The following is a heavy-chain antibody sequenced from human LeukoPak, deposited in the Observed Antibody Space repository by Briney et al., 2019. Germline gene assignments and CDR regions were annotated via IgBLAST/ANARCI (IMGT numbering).Heavy chain of an antibody. Sequence: PGRSLRLSCAASGFTFSSYSMNWVRQAPGKGLEWVSSISSSSSYIYYADSVKGRFTISRDNAKNSLYLQMNSLRAEDTAVYYCARSNYDFWSGYYWGDYYYGMDVWGQGTTVTVSS. D-gene: IGHD3-3*01. CDR2: ISSSSSYI. J-gene: IGHJ6*02. V-gene: IGHV3-21*01. CDR1: GFTFSSYS. CDR3: ARSNYDFWSGYYWGDYYYGMDV.